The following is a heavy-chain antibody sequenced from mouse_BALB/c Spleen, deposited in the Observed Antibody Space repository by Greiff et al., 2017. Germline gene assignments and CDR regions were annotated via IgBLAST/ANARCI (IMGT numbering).Heavy chain of an antibody. CDR2: ISSGSSTI. J-gene: IGHJ4*01. D-gene: IGHD2-10*02. V-gene: IGHV5-17*02. Sequence: EVKVVESGGGLVQPGGSRKLSCAASGFTFSSFGMHWVRQAPEKGLEWVAYISSGSSTIYYADTVKGRFTISRDNPKNTLFLQMTSLRSEDTAMYYCARRYGKGGYAMDYWGQGTSVTVSS. CDR1: GFTFSSFG. CDR3: ARRYGKGGYAMDY.